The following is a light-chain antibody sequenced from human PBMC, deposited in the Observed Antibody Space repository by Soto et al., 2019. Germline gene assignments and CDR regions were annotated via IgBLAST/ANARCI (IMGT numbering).Light chain of an antibody. CDR2: AAS. Sequence: DIQMTQSLSSLSASVGDRVTTTCRASQGISNYLVWYQQKPGKVPKLLIYAASTLQSGVPSRFSGSGSGTDFTLTISSLQPEDVATYYCQNYNGAPWTFGQGTKVEIK. CDR3: QNYNGAPWT. J-gene: IGKJ1*01. V-gene: IGKV1-27*01. CDR1: QGISNY.